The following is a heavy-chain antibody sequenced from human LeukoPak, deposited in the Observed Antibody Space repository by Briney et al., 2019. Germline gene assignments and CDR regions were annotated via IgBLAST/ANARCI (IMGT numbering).Heavy chain of an antibody. J-gene: IGHJ4*02. CDR3: ARGRITMVRGVSLHFDY. V-gene: IGHV4-34*01. CDR2: INHSGST. CDR1: GGSFSGYY. Sequence: SETLSLTCAVYGGSFSGYYWSWIRQPPGKGLEWIGEINHSGSTNYNPSLKSRVTISVDTSKNQFSLKLSSVTAADTAVYYCARGRITMVRGVSLHFDYWGQGTLVTVSS. D-gene: IGHD3-10*01.